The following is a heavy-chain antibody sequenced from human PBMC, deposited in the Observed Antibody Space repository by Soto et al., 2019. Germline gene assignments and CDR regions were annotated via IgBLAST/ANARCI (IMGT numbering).Heavy chain of an antibody. J-gene: IGHJ4*02. Sequence: LRLSCAASGFTFSSYAMHWIRQPPGKALEWLALIDWDDDKYYSTSLKTRLTISKDTSKNQVVLTMTNMDPVDTATYYCARTYSSGWYTTPFDYWGQGTLVTVSS. D-gene: IGHD6-19*01. CDR2: IDWDDDK. CDR1: GFTFSSYAMH. V-gene: IGHV2-70*01. CDR3: ARTYSSGWYTTPFDY.